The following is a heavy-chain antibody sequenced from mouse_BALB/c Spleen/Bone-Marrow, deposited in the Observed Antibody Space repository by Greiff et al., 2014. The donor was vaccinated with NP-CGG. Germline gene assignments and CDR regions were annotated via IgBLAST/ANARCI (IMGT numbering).Heavy chain of an antibody. CDR3: TRQYGNYYAMDY. V-gene: IGHV1S126*01. D-gene: IGHD2-10*02. J-gene: IGHJ4*01. CDR1: GHTFTSYW. CDR2: IYPSDSYT. Sequence: VQLVESGAELVRPGASVKVSCKASGHTFTSYWINWVKQRPGQGLEWIGNIYPSDSYTNYNQNFKDKATLTVDKSSSTAYMQLSSPTSEDSAVYYCTRQYGNYYAMDYWGQGTSVTVSS.